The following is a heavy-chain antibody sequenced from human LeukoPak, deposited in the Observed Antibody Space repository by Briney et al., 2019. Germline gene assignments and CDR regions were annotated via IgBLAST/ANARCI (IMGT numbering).Heavy chain of an antibody. CDR1: GGTFSSYA. D-gene: IGHD3-3*01. J-gene: IGHJ3*02. Sequence: GSSVKVSCKASGGTFSSYAISWVRQAPGQGLEWMGGITPIFGTSKYAQKVQGRVTMTTDESTSTAYMELSSLTSEDTAVYYCARQGGIAVLGVAQPGGAFDIWGQGTMVTVSS. V-gene: IGHV1-69*05. CDR2: ITPIFGTS. CDR3: ARQGGIAVLGVAQPGGAFDI.